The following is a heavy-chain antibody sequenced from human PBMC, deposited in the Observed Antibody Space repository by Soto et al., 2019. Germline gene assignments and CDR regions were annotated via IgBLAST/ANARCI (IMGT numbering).Heavy chain of an antibody. Sequence: ASVKVSCKASGGTFSSYAISWVRQAPGQGLEWMGGIIPIFGTANYARKFQGRVTITADKSTSTAYMELSSLRSEDTAVYYCASEHTANWFDPWGQGTLVTVSS. CDR2: IIPIFGTA. J-gene: IGHJ5*02. D-gene: IGHD2-2*02. CDR1: GGTFSSYA. V-gene: IGHV1-69*06. CDR3: ASEHTANWFDP.